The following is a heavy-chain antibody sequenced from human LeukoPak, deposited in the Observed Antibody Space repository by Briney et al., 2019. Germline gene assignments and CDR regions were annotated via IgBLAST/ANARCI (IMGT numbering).Heavy chain of an antibody. CDR1: GFTFSDYY. CDR2: IYSGGST. J-gene: IGHJ5*02. V-gene: IGHV3-53*01. D-gene: IGHD6-25*01. CDR3: ARVEPPAGWFDP. Sequence: PGGSLRLSCAASGFTFSDYYMSWVRQAPGKGLEWVSVIYSGGSTYYADSVKGRFTISRDNSKNTLYLQMNSLRAEDTAVYYCARVEPPAGWFDPWGQGTLVTVSS.